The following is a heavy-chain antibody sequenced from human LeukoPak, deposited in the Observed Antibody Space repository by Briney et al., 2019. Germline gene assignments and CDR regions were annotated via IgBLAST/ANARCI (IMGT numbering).Heavy chain of an antibody. J-gene: IGHJ6*02. CDR2: ISYDGNNE. D-gene: IGHD5-24*01. V-gene: IGHV3-30*18. Sequence: ERSLRLSCAASGFIFSSYGMHWVRQAPGKGLEWVAVISYDGNNEYYADSVKGRFTISSDNSKNTLYLQMNSLRVADTAVYYCAKDVESNYDYYNALDVWGQGTTVTVSS. CDR1: GFIFSSYG. CDR3: AKDVESNYDYYNALDV.